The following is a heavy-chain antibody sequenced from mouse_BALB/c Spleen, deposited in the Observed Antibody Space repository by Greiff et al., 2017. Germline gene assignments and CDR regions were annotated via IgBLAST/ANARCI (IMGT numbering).Heavy chain of an antibody. CDR1: GYSITSGYS. J-gene: IGHJ4*01. CDR2: IHYSGST. V-gene: IGHV3-1*02. Sequence: EVKLQESGPDLVKPSQSLSLTCTVTGYSITSGYSWHWIRQFPGNKLEWMGYIHYSGSTNYNPSLKSRISITRDTSKNQFFLQLNSVTTEDTATYYCARRDRYDGRDYYYAMDYWGQGTSVTVSS. CDR3: ARRDRYDGRDYYYAMDY. D-gene: IGHD2-14*01.